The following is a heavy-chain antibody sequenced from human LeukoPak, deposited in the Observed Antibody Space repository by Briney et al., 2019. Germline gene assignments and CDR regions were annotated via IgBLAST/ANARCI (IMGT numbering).Heavy chain of an antibody. CDR3: ARAAPYGDYVSGGFDY. V-gene: IGHV1-18*01. CDR2: ISAYNGNT. Sequence: ASVKVSCKASGYTFTSYGISWVRQAPGQGLEWMGWISAYNGNTNYAQKLQGRVTMTTDTSTSTAYTELRSLRSDDTAVYYCARAAPYGDYVSGGFDYWGQGTLVTVSS. D-gene: IGHD4-17*01. J-gene: IGHJ4*02. CDR1: GYTFTSYG.